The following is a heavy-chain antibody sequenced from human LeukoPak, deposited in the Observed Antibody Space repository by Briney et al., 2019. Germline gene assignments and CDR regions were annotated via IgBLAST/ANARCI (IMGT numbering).Heavy chain of an antibody. V-gene: IGHV4-34*01. CDR2: INHSGST. J-gene: IGHJ4*02. Sequence: PSETLSLTCAVYGGSFSGYYWSWIRQPPGKGLEWIGEINHSGSTNYNPSLKSRVTISVDTSKNQFSLKLSSVTAADTAVYYCARGLVLWFGELLLIRRSLQFDYWGQGTLVTVSS. CDR3: ARGLVLWFGELLLIRRSLQFDY. D-gene: IGHD3-10*01. CDR1: GGSFSGYY.